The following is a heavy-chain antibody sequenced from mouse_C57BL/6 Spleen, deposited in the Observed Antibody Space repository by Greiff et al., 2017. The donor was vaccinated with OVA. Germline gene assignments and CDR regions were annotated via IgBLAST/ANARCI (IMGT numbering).Heavy chain of an antibody. V-gene: IGHV5-9-1*02. CDR2: ISSGGDYI. Sequence: EVKLMESGEGLVKPGGSLKLSCAASGFTFSSYAMSWVRQTPEKRLEWVAYISSGGDYIYYADTVKGRFTMSRDNARNTLYLQMSSLKSEDTAMYYCTRAELGGGYFDYWGQGTTLTVSS. J-gene: IGHJ2*01. D-gene: IGHD4-1*01. CDR1: GFTFSSYA. CDR3: TRAELGGGYFDY.